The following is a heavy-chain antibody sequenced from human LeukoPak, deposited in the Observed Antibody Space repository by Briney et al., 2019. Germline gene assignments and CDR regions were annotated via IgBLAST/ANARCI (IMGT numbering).Heavy chain of an antibody. CDR3: ARQDGNSKYYFDY. V-gene: IGHV5-51*01. CDR1: GYSFTYYW. J-gene: IGHJ4*02. D-gene: IGHD1-1*01. CDR2: IYPGDSDT. Sequence: GESLQISCKGSGYSFTYYWIGWVRQLPGKGLEWMGIIYPGDSDTRYRPSFQGQVTISVDKSISTAYLQWSSLKASDTAMYYCARQDGNSKYYFDYWGQGTLVTVSS.